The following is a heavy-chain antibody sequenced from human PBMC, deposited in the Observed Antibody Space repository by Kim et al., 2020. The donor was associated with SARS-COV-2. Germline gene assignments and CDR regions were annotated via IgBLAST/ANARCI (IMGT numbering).Heavy chain of an antibody. CDR1: GFTVSNNY. V-gene: IGHV3-53*01. Sequence: GGSLRLSCVVSGFTVSNNYMLWVRQAPGKGLEWVSLIYSSGNTKNADSVRGRFTISRDNSKNTLYLQMNSLRAEDTGVYYFVRNVPHDWGPGTLVTVSS. CDR3: VRNVPHD. CDR2: IYSSGNT. J-gene: IGHJ4*02.